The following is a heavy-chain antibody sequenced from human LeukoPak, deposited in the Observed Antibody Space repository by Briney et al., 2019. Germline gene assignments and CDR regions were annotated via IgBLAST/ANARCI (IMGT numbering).Heavy chain of an antibody. CDR1: GFTFTYAW. CDR2: IKSKTDGGTA. CDR3: TRQMEPVADIGG. Sequence: GGSLRLSCAASGFTFTYAWVTWVRQAPGKGLEWVGRIKSKTDGGTADYAAPVKGRFTISRDDSINTLYLQMNSLKTEDTAVYYCTRQMEPVADIGGWGQGALVTVSS. V-gene: IGHV3-15*01. D-gene: IGHD1-1*01. J-gene: IGHJ4*02.